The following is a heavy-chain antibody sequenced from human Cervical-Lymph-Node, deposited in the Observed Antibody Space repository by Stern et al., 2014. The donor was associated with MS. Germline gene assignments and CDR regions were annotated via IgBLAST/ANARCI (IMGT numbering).Heavy chain of an antibody. CDR3: ARDRNWNYDY. CDR1: GFTFGAHN. J-gene: IGHJ4*02. V-gene: IGHV3-30*04. D-gene: IGHD1-7*01. CDR2: ISPDGRTT. Sequence: VQLVESGGGVVQPGRSLRLSCAASGFTFGAHNMHWVRQAPGRGLEWLAIISPDGRTTYYADSVKGRFTSSRDNSTSTLYLQLNSLRPEDTAVYYCARDRNWNYDYWGQGTLVIVSS.